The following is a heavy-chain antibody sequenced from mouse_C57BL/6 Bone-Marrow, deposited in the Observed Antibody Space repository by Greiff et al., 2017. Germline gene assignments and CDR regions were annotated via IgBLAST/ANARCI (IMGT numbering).Heavy chain of an antibody. CDR1: GYTFTDYN. CDR3: ARGVWFAY. CDR2: INPNNGGT. J-gene: IGHJ3*01. Sequence: VQLQQSGPELVKPGASVKIPCKASGYTFTDYNMDWVKQSHGQSLEWIGDINPNNGGTIYNQKFKGKATLTADKSSSTVYMELRSLTSEDSAVXDCARGVWFAYWGQGTLVTVSA. V-gene: IGHV1-18*01.